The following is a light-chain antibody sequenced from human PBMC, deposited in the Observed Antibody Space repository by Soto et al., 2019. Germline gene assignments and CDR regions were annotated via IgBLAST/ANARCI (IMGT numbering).Light chain of an antibody. CDR3: CSYATGDSAV. V-gene: IGLV2-23*01. Sequence: QSALTQPASVSGSPGQSITISCTGTSSDVGSYNLVSWYQQHPGRAPKLMIFEGNKRPSGIPTRFSGSKSGNTASLTISGLQAEDEADYYCCSYATGDSAVFGGGTKVTVL. CDR2: EGN. CDR1: SSDVGSYNL. J-gene: IGLJ7*01.